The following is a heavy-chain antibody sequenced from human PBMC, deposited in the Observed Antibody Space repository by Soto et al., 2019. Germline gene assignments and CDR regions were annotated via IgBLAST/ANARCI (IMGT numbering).Heavy chain of an antibody. CDR1: GFPFSTYA. J-gene: IGHJ4*02. CDR3: AKDRGYSYGQAQYYFDS. Sequence: GGSLRLSCAASGFPFSTYAMNWVRRAPGKGLEWVSAISGSGGSTYYADSVKGRFTISRDNSKNTLYLQMNTLRAEDTAVYYCAKDRGYSYGQAQYYFDSWGQGTLVTVSS. V-gene: IGHV3-23*01. CDR2: ISGSGGST. D-gene: IGHD5-12*01.